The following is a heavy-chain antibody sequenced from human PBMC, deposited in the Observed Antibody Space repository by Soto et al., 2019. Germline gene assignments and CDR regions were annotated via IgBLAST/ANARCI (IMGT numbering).Heavy chain of an antibody. CDR3: ARVSSMVRGVMGYYGMDV. V-gene: IGHV3-48*02. Sequence: GGSLRLSCAASGFTFSSYSMNWVRQAPGKGLEWVSYISSSSSTIYYADSVKGRFTISRDNAKNSLYLQMNSLRDVDTAVYYCARVSSMVRGVMGYYGMDVWGQGTTVTVSS. CDR2: ISSSSSTI. D-gene: IGHD3-10*01. CDR1: GFTFSSYS. J-gene: IGHJ6*02.